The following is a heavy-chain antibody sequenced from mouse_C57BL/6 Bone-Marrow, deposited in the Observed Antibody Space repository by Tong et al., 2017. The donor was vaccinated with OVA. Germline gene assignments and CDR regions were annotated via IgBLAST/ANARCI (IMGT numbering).Heavy chain of an antibody. V-gene: IGHV11-2*01. CDR1: GFTFSGFW. CDR3: MIITTLPGKDY. D-gene: IGHD1-1*01. CDR2: INSDGSAI. Sequence: EVQLQESGGGLVQPGGSRGLSCEGSGFTFSGFWMSWVRQTPGKTLEWIGDINSDGSAINYAPSIKDRFTIFRDNDKSTLYLQMSNVRSEDTATYFCMIITTLPGKDYWGQGTTITVSS. J-gene: IGHJ2*01.